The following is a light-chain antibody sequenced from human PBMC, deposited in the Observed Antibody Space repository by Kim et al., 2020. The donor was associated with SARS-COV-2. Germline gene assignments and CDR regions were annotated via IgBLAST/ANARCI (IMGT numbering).Light chain of an antibody. CDR2: AAS. J-gene: IGKJ1*01. Sequence: ASLGDRVTITCRASQGISTYLAWYQHKPGKAPQLLIHAASTLQSGVPSRFSGSGSGTDFTLTITSLQLEDVATYYCQKYDSGLRTFGQGTKVDIK. V-gene: IGKV1-27*01. CDR1: QGISTY. CDR3: QKYDSGLRT.